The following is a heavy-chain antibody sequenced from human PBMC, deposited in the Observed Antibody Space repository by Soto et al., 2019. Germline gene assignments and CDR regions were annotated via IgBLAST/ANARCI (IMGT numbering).Heavy chain of an antibody. CDR1: GGSISSYY. CDR2: IYYSGST. D-gene: IGHD3-22*01. V-gene: IGHV4-59*01. CDR3: ARAHDNMIEGAYYFDY. Sequence: QVQLQESGPGLVKPSETLSLTCTVSGGSISSYYWSWIRQPPGKGLEWSGYIYYSGSTNNNPSLKSRVTISVDTSKNQFSLKLSSVTAADTAVYYCARAHDNMIEGAYYFDYWGQGTLVTVSS. J-gene: IGHJ4*02.